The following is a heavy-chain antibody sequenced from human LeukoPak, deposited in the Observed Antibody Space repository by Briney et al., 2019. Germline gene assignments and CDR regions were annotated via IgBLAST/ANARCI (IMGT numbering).Heavy chain of an antibody. Sequence: SVKVSCKASGYTFTGYYMHWVRQAPGQGLEWMGGIIPIFGTANYTQKFQGRVTITTDESTSTAYMELSSLRSEDTAVYYCAMGGWYIGPWGQGTLVTVSS. V-gene: IGHV1-69*05. CDR3: AMGGWYIGP. D-gene: IGHD6-19*01. CDR2: IIPIFGTA. CDR1: GYTFTGYY. J-gene: IGHJ5*02.